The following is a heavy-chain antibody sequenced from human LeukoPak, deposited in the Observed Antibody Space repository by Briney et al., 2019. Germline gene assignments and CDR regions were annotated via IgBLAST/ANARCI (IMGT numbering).Heavy chain of an antibody. D-gene: IGHD2-15*01. CDR3: ARDHCSGGSCYAEKYNFDY. Sequence: ASVKVSCKASGYTFTGYYMHWVRQAPGQGLEWMGWINPNSGGTNYAQKFQGRVTMTRDASISTAYMELSRLRSDDTAVYYCARDHCSGGSCYAEKYNFDYWGQGTLVTVSS. CDR1: GYTFTGYY. CDR2: INPNSGGT. V-gene: IGHV1-2*02. J-gene: IGHJ4*02.